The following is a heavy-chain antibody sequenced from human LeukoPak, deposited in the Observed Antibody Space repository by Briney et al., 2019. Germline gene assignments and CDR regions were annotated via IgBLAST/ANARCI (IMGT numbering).Heavy chain of an antibody. D-gene: IGHD4-17*01. Sequence: PGGSLRLSCAASGFSFSSYSMNWVRQAPGKGLEWVSYISSSSSTIYYADSVKGRFTISRDNAKNSLYLQMNSLRAEDTAVYYCASGGAMTTVTTVSYYYYYYYMDVWGKGTTVTVSS. CDR2: ISSSSSTI. V-gene: IGHV3-48*01. CDR1: GFSFSSYS. J-gene: IGHJ6*03. CDR3: ASGGAMTTVTTVSYYYYYYYMDV.